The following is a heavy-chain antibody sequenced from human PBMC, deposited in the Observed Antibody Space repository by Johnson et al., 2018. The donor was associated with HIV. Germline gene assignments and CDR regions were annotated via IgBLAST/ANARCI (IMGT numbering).Heavy chain of an antibody. CDR1: GFTFSSYA. D-gene: IGHD6-13*01. CDR2: ISYDGSNK. V-gene: IGHV3-30*04. J-gene: IGHJ3*02. CDR3: ARDNGIAAAGDLDI. Sequence: QVQLVESGGGVVQPGRSLRLSCAASGFTFSSYAMHWVRQAPGKGLEWVAVISYDGSNKYYADSVKGRFTISRDNSKNTLYLQMNSLRAEDTAVYYCARDNGIAAAGDLDIWGPGTMVTVSS.